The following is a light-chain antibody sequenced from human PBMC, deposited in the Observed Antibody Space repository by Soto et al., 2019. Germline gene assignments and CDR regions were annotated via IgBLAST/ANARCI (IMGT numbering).Light chain of an antibody. CDR2: KDS. CDR3: QSADSSGTYYV. CDR1: ALPKQY. Sequence: SYERTEPPSVSVSPGQTARITCSGDALPKQYAYWYQQKPGQAPVLVIYKDSERPSGIPERFSGSSSGTTVTLTTSGVQAEDEADYYCQSADSSGTYYVFGTGTKVTVL. J-gene: IGLJ1*01. V-gene: IGLV3-25*02.